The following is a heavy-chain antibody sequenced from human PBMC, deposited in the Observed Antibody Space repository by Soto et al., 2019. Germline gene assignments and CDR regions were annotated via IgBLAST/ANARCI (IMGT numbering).Heavy chain of an antibody. Sequence: SETLSLTCAVYGGSFSGYYWSWIRQPPGKGLEWIGEINHSGSTNYNPSLKSRVTISVDTSKNQFSLKLSSVTAADTAVYYCARLYYYDSSGPSWFDPWGQGTLVTVSS. J-gene: IGHJ5*02. V-gene: IGHV4-34*01. CDR3: ARLYYYDSSGPSWFDP. D-gene: IGHD3-22*01. CDR1: GGSFSGYY. CDR2: INHSGST.